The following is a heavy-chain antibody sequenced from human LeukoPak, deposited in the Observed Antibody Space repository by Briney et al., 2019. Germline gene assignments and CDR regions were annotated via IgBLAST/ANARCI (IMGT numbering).Heavy chain of an antibody. CDR1: GGSISISSYY. V-gene: IGHV4-39*01. CDR3: ARPNYYGSGSYYWKSGYYFDY. J-gene: IGHJ4*02. D-gene: IGHD3-10*01. CDR2: IYYSGSI. Sequence: SETLSLTCTVSGGSISISSYYWGWIRQPPGKGLEWIGCIYYSGSIYYNPSLKSRVTISVDTSKNQFSLKLSSVTAADTAVYYCARPNYYGSGSYYWKSGYYFDYWGQGTLVTVSS.